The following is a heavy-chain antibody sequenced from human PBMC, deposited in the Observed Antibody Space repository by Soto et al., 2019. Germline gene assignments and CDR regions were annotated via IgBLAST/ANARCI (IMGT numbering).Heavy chain of an antibody. D-gene: IGHD3-10*01. V-gene: IGHV1-18*04. Sequence: QVQLVQSGAEVKKPRASVKVSCKASGYTFTSYGISWVRQAPGQGLEWMGWISAYNGNTKYSQKFQGRVTITRDTSASTAYMELSSLRSEDTAVYYCARTMVRGVSFDYWGQGTLVTVSS. CDR1: GYTFTSYG. J-gene: IGHJ4*02. CDR2: ISAYNGNT. CDR3: ARTMVRGVSFDY.